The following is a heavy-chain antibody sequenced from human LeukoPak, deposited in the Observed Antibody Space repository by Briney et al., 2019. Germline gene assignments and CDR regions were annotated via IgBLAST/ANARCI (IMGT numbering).Heavy chain of an antibody. V-gene: IGHV1-18*01. D-gene: IGHD3-22*01. CDR1: GYTFTSYG. CDR2: ISAYRGNT. J-gene: IGHJ3*02. Sequence: ASVKVSCKASGYTFTSYGISWVRQAPGQGLEWMGWISAYRGNTYYAQKLQGRVTLTTDTSTSTAYMELRSLRSDDTAVYYCARDLYYYDSSGFHDVLDIWGQGTMVTVSS. CDR3: ARDLYYYDSSGFHDVLDI.